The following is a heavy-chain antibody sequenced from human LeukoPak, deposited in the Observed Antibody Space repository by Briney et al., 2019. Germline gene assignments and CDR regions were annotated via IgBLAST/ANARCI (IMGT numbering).Heavy chain of an antibody. Sequence: SQTLSLTCTVSGGSITFGSYYWTWIRQPAGKGLEWIGRIYTSGRTFYNPSMNSRVTISMDTSMNPFSLRLNSVTAADTAVYYCARARVIPASFDDWGQGALVTVSS. V-gene: IGHV4-61*02. CDR2: IYTSGRT. CDR3: ARARVIPASFDD. D-gene: IGHD3-16*02. CDR1: GGSITFGSYY. J-gene: IGHJ4*02.